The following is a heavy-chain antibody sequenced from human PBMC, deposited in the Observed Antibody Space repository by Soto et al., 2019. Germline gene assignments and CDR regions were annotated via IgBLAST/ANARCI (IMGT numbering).Heavy chain of an antibody. CDR2: ISAYNGNT. J-gene: IGHJ5*02. Sequence: QVQLVQSGAEVKKPGASVKVSCKASGYTFTSYGISWVRQAPGQGLEWMGWISAYNGNTNYAQKLQGRVTMTTDTSTSTAYMELRSLRSDDTAVYYCVRSPGDYDFWSGYYLNWFDPWGQGTLVTVSS. D-gene: IGHD3-3*01. CDR3: VRSPGDYDFWSGYYLNWFDP. V-gene: IGHV1-18*01. CDR1: GYTFTSYG.